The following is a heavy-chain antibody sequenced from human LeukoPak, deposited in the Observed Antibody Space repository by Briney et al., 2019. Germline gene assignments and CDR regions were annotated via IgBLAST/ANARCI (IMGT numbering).Heavy chain of an antibody. D-gene: IGHD2-15*01. CDR2: ISWDGGST. CDR1: GFTFDDYT. J-gene: IGHJ4*02. CDR3: AKVVFAHCSGGSCYGPFDY. V-gene: IGHV3-43*01. Sequence: PGGSLRLSCAASGFTFDDYTMHWVRQAPGKGLEWVSLISWDGGSTYYADSVKGRFTISRDNSKNSLYLQMNSLRTEDTALYYCAKVVFAHCSGGSCYGPFDYWGQGTLVTVSS.